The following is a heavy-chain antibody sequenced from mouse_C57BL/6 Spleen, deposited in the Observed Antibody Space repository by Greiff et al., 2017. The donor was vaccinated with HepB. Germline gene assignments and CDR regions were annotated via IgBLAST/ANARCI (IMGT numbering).Heavy chain of an antibody. D-gene: IGHD1-1*01. V-gene: IGHV1-18*01. Sequence: EVQLQQSGPELVKPGASVKIPCKASGYTFTDYNMDWVKQSHGKSLEWIGDINPNNGGTIYNQKFKGKATLTVDKSSSTAYMELRSLTSEDTAVYYCARRGNYGSREDWYFDVWGTGTTVTVSS. CDR3: ARRGNYGSREDWYFDV. J-gene: IGHJ1*03. CDR2: INPNNGGT. CDR1: GYTFTDYN.